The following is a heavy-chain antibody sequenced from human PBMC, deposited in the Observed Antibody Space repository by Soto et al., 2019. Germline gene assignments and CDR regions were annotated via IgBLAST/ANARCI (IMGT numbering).Heavy chain of an antibody. CDR1: GGCISSGNYY. CDR3: ARSPPGDSAMVYDY. V-gene: IGHV4-31*02. J-gene: IGHJ4*02. D-gene: IGHD5-18*01. Sequence: TLSLTCTVSGGCISSGNYYWSWIRQHPGKGLEWIGYIFHSGATYYNPSLKSRVTISVDTSKNQFSLNVTSVTAADTARYYCARSPPGDSAMVYDYWGQGTLVTVSS. CDR2: IFHSGAT.